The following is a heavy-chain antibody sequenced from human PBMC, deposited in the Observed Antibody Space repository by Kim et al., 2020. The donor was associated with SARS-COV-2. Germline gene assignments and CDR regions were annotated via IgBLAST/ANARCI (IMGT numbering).Heavy chain of an antibody. J-gene: IGHJ6*02. CDR1: GGSISSGGYY. CDR3: AREGGRDGYKIPSWGMDV. CDR2: IYYSGST. D-gene: IGHD5-12*01. Sequence: SETLSLTCTVSGGSISSGGYYWSWIRQHPGKGLEWIGYIYYSGSTYYNPSLKSRVTISVDTSKNQFSLKLSSVTAADTAVYYCAREGGRDGYKIPSWGMDVWGQGTTVTVSS. V-gene: IGHV4-31*03.